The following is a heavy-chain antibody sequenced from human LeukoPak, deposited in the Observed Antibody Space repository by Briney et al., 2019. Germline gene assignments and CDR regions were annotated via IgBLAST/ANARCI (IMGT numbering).Heavy chain of an antibody. CDR3: ARSKNRKYYDSSGYLIV. CDR1: GYTFTSYG. D-gene: IGHD3-22*01. J-gene: IGHJ4*02. Sequence: ASVKVSCKASGYTFTSYGISWVRQAPGQGLEWMGWISAYNGNTNYAQKFQGRVTITADKFTNTAYMELSSLRSEDTAVYYCARSKNRKYYDSSGYLIVWGQGTLVTVSS. V-gene: IGHV1-18*01. CDR2: ISAYNGNT.